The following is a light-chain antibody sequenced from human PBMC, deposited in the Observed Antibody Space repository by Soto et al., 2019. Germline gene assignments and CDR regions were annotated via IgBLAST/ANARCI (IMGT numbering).Light chain of an antibody. J-gene: IGLJ3*02. CDR3: SSYTSSFTWV. Sequence: QSVLTQPASVSGSPGQSITISWTGSSSDIGGNNYVSWYQQHPGKAPKLMIYEVTNRPSGVSNRFTGSKSGHTASLTISGLQAEDEADYYCSSYTSSFTWVFGGGTKVTVL. CDR1: SSDIGGNNY. V-gene: IGLV2-14*01. CDR2: EVT.